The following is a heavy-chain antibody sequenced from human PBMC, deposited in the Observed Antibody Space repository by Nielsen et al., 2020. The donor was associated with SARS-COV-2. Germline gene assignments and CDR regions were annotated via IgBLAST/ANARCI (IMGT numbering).Heavy chain of an antibody. CDR3: AKDRPYYYHSSPYSIEP. V-gene: IGHV4-39*07. Sequence: SETLSLTCTVSGGSVSGLSHYCGWIRQSPGKGLEWIANVYGSGTTYYNPSLESRVTISIETAKNQVSLEVRSVTAADTAVYYCAKDRPYYYHSSPYSIEPWGQGTPITVSS. D-gene: IGHD3-22*01. CDR2: VYGSGTT. J-gene: IGHJ5*02. CDR1: GGSVSGLSHY.